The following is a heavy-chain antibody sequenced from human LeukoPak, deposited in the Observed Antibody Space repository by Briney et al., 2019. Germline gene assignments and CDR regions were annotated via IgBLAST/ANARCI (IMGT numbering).Heavy chain of an antibody. CDR3: ATDLYKQWPPGGY. V-gene: IGHV1-2*02. J-gene: IGHJ4*02. CDR2: INPNSGGT. Sequence: GASVKVSCKASGYTLTGYYMHWVRQAPGQGLEWMGWINPNSGGTNYAQKFQGRVTMTRDTSISTAYMELSRLRSDDTAVYYCATDLYKQWPPGGYWGQGTLVTVSS. CDR1: GYTLTGYY. D-gene: IGHD6-19*01.